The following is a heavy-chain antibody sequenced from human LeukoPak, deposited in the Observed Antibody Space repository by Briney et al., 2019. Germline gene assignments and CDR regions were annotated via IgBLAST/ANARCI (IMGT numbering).Heavy chain of an antibody. CDR1: GFTFSSYA. CDR3: ARDSLTLSLNGMDV. Sequence: GGSLRLSCAASGFTFSSYAMPWVRQAPGKGLEYVSAISSNGGSTYYANSVKGRFTISRDNSKNTLYLQMGSLRAEDMAVYYCARDSLTLSLNGMDVWGQGTTVTVSS. D-gene: IGHD1-14*01. CDR2: ISSNGGST. V-gene: IGHV3-64*01. J-gene: IGHJ6*02.